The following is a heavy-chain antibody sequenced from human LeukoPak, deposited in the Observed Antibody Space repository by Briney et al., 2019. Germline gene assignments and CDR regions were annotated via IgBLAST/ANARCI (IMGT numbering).Heavy chain of an antibody. CDR3: ARSKYSSGFFDL. CDR2: IYYSGST. V-gene: IGHV4-4*02. Sequence: PSETLSLTCAVSGGSISSSNWWSWVRQPPGKGLEWIGYIYYSGSTNYNPSLKSRVTISVDTSKNQFSLKLSSVTAADTAVYYCARSKYSSGFFDLWGRGTLVTVSS. J-gene: IGHJ2*01. D-gene: IGHD6-19*01. CDR1: GGSISSSNW.